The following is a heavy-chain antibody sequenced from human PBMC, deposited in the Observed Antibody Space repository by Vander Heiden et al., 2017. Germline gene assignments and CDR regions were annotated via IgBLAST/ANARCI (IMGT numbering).Heavy chain of an antibody. J-gene: IGHJ3*02. Sequence: VQLQESGPGLVKPSQTLSLTCTVSGGSISSGGYYWSWIRQDPGKGLEWIGYIYYSGSTYYNPSLKSLVTISVDTSKNQFSLKLSSVTAADTAVYYCARGPYYYDSSVDAFDIWGQGTMVTVSS. CDR2: IYYSGST. CDR1: GGSISSGGYY. CDR3: ARGPYYYDSSVDAFDI. D-gene: IGHD3-22*01. V-gene: IGHV4-31*01.